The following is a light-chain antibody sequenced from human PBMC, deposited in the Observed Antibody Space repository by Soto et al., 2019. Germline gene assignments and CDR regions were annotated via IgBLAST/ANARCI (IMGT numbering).Light chain of an antibody. CDR1: QSFSSY. J-gene: IGKJ2*01. Sequence: EIVLTQSPATLSLSPGERATLSCRASQSFSSYLAWYQQKPGQAPRLLIYDASNRATGIPARFSGSGSVTDFTLTISSLEPEDFAVYYCQQRSNWPPYTFGQGTKLEIK. CDR3: QQRSNWPPYT. CDR2: DAS. V-gene: IGKV3-11*01.